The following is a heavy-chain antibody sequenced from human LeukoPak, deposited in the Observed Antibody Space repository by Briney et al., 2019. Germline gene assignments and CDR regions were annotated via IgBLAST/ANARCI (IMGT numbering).Heavy chain of an antibody. V-gene: IGHV1-2*02. CDR1: GYTFTDYY. Sequence: ASVKVSCKASGYTFTDYYMHWVRQAPGQGLEWLGWINPNSGGTNYAQKFQSRVTMTRDTSITTAYMEVSRLRSDDTAVYYCATMGATNFDHWGQGTLVTVSS. D-gene: IGHD1-26*01. CDR2: INPNSGGT. J-gene: IGHJ4*02. CDR3: ATMGATNFDH.